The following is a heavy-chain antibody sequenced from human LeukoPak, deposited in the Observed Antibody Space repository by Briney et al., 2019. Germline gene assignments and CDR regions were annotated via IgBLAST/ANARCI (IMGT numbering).Heavy chain of an antibody. CDR3: ARDRGYDYVYGY. J-gene: IGHJ4*02. Sequence: ASVKVSCKASGGTFSSYAISWVRQAPGQGLEWMGWISAYNGNTNYAQKLQGRVTMTTDTSTSTAYMELRSLRSDDTAVYYCARDRGYDYVYGYWGQGTLVTVSS. CDR1: GGTFSSYA. D-gene: IGHD5-12*01. CDR2: ISAYNGNT. V-gene: IGHV1-18*01.